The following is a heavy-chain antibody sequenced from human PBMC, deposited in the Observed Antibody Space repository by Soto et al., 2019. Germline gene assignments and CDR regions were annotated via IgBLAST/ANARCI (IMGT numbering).Heavy chain of an antibody. D-gene: IGHD3-22*01. CDR3: ARALYDSSGYYYGFDY. CDR2: IYYSGST. CDR1: GGSISSGGYY. J-gene: IGHJ4*02. V-gene: IGHV4-31*03. Sequence: SETLSLTCTVSGGSISSGGYYWSWIRQHPGKGLEWIGYIYYSGSTYYNPSLKSRATISIDTSKNQFSLKLSSVTAADTAVYYCARALYDSSGYYYGFDYWGQGTLVTVSS.